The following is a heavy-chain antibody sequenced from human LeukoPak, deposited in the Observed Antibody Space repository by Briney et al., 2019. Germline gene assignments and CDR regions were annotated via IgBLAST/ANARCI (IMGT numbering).Heavy chain of an antibody. J-gene: IGHJ5*02. CDR2: ISYSGST. D-gene: IGHD1-14*01. CDR1: GGSISSYY. Sequence: SETLSLTCTVSGGSISSYYWSWIRQPPGKGLEWIGYISYSGSTNYNPSLKSRVTISVDTSKNQFSLKLNYVTAADTAVYYCAKGGPEASAGLTWFDPWGQGTRVTVSS. V-gene: IGHV4-59*01. CDR3: AKGGPEASAGLTWFDP.